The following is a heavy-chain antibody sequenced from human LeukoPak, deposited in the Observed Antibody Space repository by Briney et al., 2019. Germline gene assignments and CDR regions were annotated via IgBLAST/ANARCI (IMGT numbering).Heavy chain of an antibody. D-gene: IGHD3-3*01. Sequence: PSETLSLTCTVSGGSISSGGYYWSWIRQHPGKGLEWIGYIYYSGSTYYNPSLKSRVTISVDTSKNQFSLKLTSVTAADTAVYYCARHGGDSITIFGVVSGGWFDPWGQGTLVTVSS. J-gene: IGHJ5*02. CDR2: IYYSGST. V-gene: IGHV4-31*03. CDR1: GGSISSGGYY. CDR3: ARHGGDSITIFGVVSGGWFDP.